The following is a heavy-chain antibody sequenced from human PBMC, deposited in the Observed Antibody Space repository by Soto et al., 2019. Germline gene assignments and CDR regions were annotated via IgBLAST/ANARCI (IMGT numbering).Heavy chain of an antibody. CDR2: IGTAGDT. Sequence: GGSLRLSCAASGFTFSSYDMHWVRQATGKGLEWVSAIGTAGDTYYPGSVKGRFTISRENAKNSLYLQMNSLRAGDTAVYYCARGGYCGGECYSDAFDIWGQGTMVTVSS. CDR1: GFTFSSYD. D-gene: IGHD2-21*01. CDR3: ARGGYCGGECYSDAFDI. V-gene: IGHV3-13*01. J-gene: IGHJ3*02.